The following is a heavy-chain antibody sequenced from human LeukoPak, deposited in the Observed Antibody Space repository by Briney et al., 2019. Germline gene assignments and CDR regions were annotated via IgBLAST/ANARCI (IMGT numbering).Heavy chain of an antibody. J-gene: IGHJ4*02. D-gene: IGHD3-16*01. V-gene: IGHV4-59*08. CDR2: IYYTGST. CDR1: GGSISSYY. Sequence: PSETLSLTCTVSGGSISSYYWRWIRQPPGKALEWIAYIYYTGSTNYNPSLKSRVTISVDTSKNQFSLKLTSVTAADTAVYYCARRKEGGTFDYWGQGTLVTVSS. CDR3: ARRKEGGTFDY.